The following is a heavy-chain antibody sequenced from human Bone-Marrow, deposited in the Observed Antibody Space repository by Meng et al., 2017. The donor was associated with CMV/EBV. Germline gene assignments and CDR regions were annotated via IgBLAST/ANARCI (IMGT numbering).Heavy chain of an antibody. D-gene: IGHD6-13*01. CDR2: IYSGGGST. CDR3: AKETWGSTWYTRRGFDY. V-gene: IGHV3-23*03. Sequence: GESLKISCAASGFTFSSYAMSWVRQAPGKGLEWVSIIYSGGGSTYYADSVKGRFTISRHNSKNTLYLQLNSLRAEDTAVYYCAKETWGSTWYTRRGFDYWGQGTRVTVSS. CDR1: GFTFSSYA. J-gene: IGHJ4*02.